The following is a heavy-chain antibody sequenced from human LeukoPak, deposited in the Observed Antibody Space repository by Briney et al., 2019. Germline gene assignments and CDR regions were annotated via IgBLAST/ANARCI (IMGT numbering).Heavy chain of an antibody. J-gene: IGHJ4*02. CDR3: ARAWDTMVRGVIIGY. CDR2: IGFSSIGYSSDHL. V-gene: IGHV3-11*05. D-gene: IGHD3-10*01. CDR1: GFPFSAYY. Sequence: GGSLRLSCAASGFPFSAYYMTWIRQAPGKGLEWVSSIGFSSIGYSSDHLKYADSVKGRFTISRDNAKNSLFLQMDSLRAEDTAVYYCARAWDTMVRGVIIGYWGQGTLVTVSS.